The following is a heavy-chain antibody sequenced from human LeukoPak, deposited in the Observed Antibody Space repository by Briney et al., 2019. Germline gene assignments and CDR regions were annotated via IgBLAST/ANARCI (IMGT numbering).Heavy chain of an antibody. V-gene: IGHV4-59*13. J-gene: IGHJ5*02. Sequence: SDTLSLICTICGGGDFNIFYWSWIRQSPGGGLDWIGYISYSGKTAFSPSLRSRVSMSLDTSKNLFSLNLTSVTDADTAVYYCARGPGVLALATMTHGNTPFDPWGPGTLVIVSS. CDR3: ARGPGVLALATMTHGNTPFDP. CDR2: ISYSGKT. D-gene: IGHD3-22*01. CDR1: GGGDFNIFY.